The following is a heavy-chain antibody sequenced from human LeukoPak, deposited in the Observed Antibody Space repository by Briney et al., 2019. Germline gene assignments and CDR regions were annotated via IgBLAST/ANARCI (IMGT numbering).Heavy chain of an antibody. CDR3: ARDRVVPAAIPTS. D-gene: IGHD2-2*02. CDR2: IYSGGST. Sequence: GGSLRLSCAASGFTVSSNYMSWARQAPGKGLEWVSVIYSGGSTYYADSVKGRFTISRDNSKNTLYLQMNSLRAEDTAVYYCARDRVVPAAIPTSWGQGTLVTVSS. CDR1: GFTVSSNY. J-gene: IGHJ5*02. V-gene: IGHV3-66*02.